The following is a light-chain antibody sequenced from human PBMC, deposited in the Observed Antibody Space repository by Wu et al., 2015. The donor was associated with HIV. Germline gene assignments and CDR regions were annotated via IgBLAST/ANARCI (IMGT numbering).Light chain of an antibody. Sequence: EIVLTQSPGTLSLSPGERATLSCRASQSVSSFLAWYQQRPGLTPRLLISGASTRATGIPDRFSGSGSGTDFTLTISRLEPEDFALYYCQQYYYSRTFGQGTKVEIK. CDR1: QSVSSF. V-gene: IGKV3-20*01. CDR2: GAS. J-gene: IGKJ1*01. CDR3: QQYYYSRT.